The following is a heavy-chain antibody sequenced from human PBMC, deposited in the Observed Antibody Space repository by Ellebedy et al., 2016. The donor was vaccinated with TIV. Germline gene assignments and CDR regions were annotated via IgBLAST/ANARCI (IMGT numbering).Heavy chain of an antibody. CDR2: ISGSGDST. Sequence: GESLKISCAASGFTFSSYAMSWVRQAPGKGLEWVSVISGSGDSTYYADSVKGRFTISRDNSKNTLYLQMNSLRAEDTAVYYCARGYRGSVDYWGQGTLVTVSS. D-gene: IGHD2-2*02. CDR1: GFTFSSYA. CDR3: ARGYRGSVDY. J-gene: IGHJ4*02. V-gene: IGHV3-23*01.